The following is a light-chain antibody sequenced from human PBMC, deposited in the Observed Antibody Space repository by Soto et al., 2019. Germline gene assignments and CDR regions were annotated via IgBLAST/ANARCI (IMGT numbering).Light chain of an antibody. CDR3: AAWDDSLSGVL. V-gene: IGLV1-44*01. CDR1: SSNIGSNT. CDR2: SDY. J-gene: IGLJ3*02. Sequence: QSVLTQPPSASGTPGQRVTISCSGGSSNIGSNTVNWYQQLPGAAPKLLIYSDYQRPSGVPARFSGSKSGTSASLAISGLQSNDEADYYCAAWDDSLSGVLFGGGTKVTVL.